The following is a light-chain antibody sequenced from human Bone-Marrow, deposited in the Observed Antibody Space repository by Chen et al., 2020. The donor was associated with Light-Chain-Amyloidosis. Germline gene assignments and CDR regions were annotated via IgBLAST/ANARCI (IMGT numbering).Light chain of an antibody. V-gene: IGLV1-47*01. J-gene: IGLJ3*02. CDR2: RYT. CDR3: ATWDFSGSGQGV. Sequence: QSVLNQPPSASGTPGQRVTISCSGSTSTLGGRFIYWYRHLPGTAPKLLISRYTQRPSGVPDRFTGSKSGTSASLTISGLRSEDEAVYYCATWDFSGSGQGVFGGGTKLTV. CDR1: TSTLGGRF.